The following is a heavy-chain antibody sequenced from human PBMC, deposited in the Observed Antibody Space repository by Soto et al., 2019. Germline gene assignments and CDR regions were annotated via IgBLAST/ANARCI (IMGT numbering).Heavy chain of an antibody. V-gene: IGHV4-59*01. J-gene: IGHJ4*02. D-gene: IGHD5-18*01. CDR3: AGGYGPHDFDY. Sequence: SETLSLTCTVSGGSISSYYWSLIRQPPGKGLEWIGYIYYSGSTNYNPSLKSRVTISVDTSKNQFSLKLSSVTAADTAVYYCAGGYGPHDFDYWGQGTLVTVSS. CDR1: GGSISSYY. CDR2: IYYSGST.